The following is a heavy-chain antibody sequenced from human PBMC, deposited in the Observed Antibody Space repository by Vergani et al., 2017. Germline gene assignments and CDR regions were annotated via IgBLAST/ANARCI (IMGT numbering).Heavy chain of an antibody. J-gene: IGHJ4*02. CDR3: GRVANSNYELYYFDY. Sequence: EVQLVESGGGLVQPGGSLRLSCAASGFTVSSNYMSWVRQAPGKGLEWVSVIYSGGSTYYADSVKGRFTISRDNSKNTLYLQMNSLRAEDTAVYYCGRVANSNYELYYFDYWGQGTLVTVSS. CDR2: IYSGGST. CDR1: GFTVSSNY. D-gene: IGHD4-11*01. V-gene: IGHV3-66*02.